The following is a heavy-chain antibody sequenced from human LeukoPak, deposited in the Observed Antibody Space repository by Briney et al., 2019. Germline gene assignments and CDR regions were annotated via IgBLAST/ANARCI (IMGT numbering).Heavy chain of an antibody. CDR1: GFTVSSNY. D-gene: IGHD2-2*01. Sequence: PGGSLRLSCAASGFTVSSNYMSWVRQAPGKGLDWVSVIYSGGSTYYADSVKGRFTISRVNSKNTLYLQMNSLRAEDTAVYYCARDYCSSTSCYEDWFDPWGQGTLVTVSS. J-gene: IGHJ5*02. CDR2: IYSGGST. CDR3: ARDYCSSTSCYEDWFDP. V-gene: IGHV3-66*02.